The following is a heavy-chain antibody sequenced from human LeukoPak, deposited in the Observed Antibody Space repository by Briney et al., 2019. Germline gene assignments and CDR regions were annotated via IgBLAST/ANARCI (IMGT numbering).Heavy chain of an antibody. CDR2: ISSSSGSI. J-gene: IGHJ4*02. Sequence: GGSLRLSCAASGFNFGVYTMNWVRQAPGKGLEWVSSISSSSGSIYYADSVKGRFIISRDNAKNSLYLQMNSLRAEDTAVYYCARAQLDGYWGQGTLVTVSS. CDR1: GFNFGVYT. V-gene: IGHV3-21*01. CDR3: ARAQLDGY. D-gene: IGHD1-1*01.